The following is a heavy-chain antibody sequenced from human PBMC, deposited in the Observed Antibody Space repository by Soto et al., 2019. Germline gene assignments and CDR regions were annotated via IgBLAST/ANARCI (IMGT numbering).Heavy chain of an antibody. J-gene: IGHJ4*02. CDR3: ARDSYDILTGYFDY. D-gene: IGHD3-9*01. Sequence: GASVKVSCKASGGTFSSYAMSWVRQAPGQGLEWMGGIIPIFGTANYAQKFQGRVTITADESTSTAYMELSSLRSEDTAVYYCARDSYDILTGYFDYWGQGTLVTVSS. V-gene: IGHV1-69*13. CDR1: GGTFSSYA. CDR2: IIPIFGTA.